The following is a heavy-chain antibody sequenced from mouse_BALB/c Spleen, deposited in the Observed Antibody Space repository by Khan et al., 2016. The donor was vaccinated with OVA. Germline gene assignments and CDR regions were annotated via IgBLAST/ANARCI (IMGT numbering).Heavy chain of an antibody. CDR3: ARETVVDIYWYLDV. CDR1: GFTFTDYY. V-gene: IGHV7-3*02. CDR2: IRNKANGYTT. D-gene: IGHD1-1*01. Sequence: EVELVESGGGLVQSGGSLRLSCATSGFTFTDYYMSWVRQPPGKALEWLGFIRNKANGYTTEYSASVKGRFTISRDNSQSIVYLQINTLRAEDSATYYGARETVVDIYWYLDVWGAGTTVTVSS. J-gene: IGHJ1*01.